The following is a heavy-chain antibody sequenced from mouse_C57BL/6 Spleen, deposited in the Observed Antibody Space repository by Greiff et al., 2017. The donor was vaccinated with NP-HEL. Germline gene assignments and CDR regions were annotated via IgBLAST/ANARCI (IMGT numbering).Heavy chain of an antibody. D-gene: IGHD1-1*01. J-gene: IGHJ2*01. CDR1: GFTFSSYG. CDR3: AREGGSSLDY. Sequence: EVQGVESGGDLVKPGGSLKLSCAASGFTFSSYGMSWVRQTPDKRLEWVATISSGGSYTYYPDSVKGRFTISRDNAKNTLYLQMSSLKSEDTAMYYCAREGGSSLDYWGQGTTLTVSS. CDR2: ISSGGSYT. V-gene: IGHV5-6*01.